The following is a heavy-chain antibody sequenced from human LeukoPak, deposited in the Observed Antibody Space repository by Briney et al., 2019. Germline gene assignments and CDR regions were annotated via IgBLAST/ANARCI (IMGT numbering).Heavy chain of an antibody. Sequence: PGGSLRLSCASSGFTFSDAWMSWVRQAPGKGLEWVGRIKSKTDGGTTDYAAPVKGRFTISRDDSKNTLYLQMNSLKTEDTAVYYCTTRGGSFSIFDYWGQGTLVTVSS. CDR3: TTRGGSFSIFDY. CDR2: IKSKTDGGTT. V-gene: IGHV3-15*01. J-gene: IGHJ4*02. D-gene: IGHD1-26*01. CDR1: GFTFSDAW.